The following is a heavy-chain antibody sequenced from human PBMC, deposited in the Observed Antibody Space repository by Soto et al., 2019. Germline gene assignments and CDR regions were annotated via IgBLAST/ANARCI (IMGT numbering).Heavy chain of an antibody. CDR1: GFTFISYT. V-gene: IGHV3-21*01. Sequence: EVQLVESGGGLVKPGGSPRLSCAASGFTFISYTMNWVRQAPGKGLEWVSSISSSSSYIYYADSVKGRFTISRDNAKNPRYLQVNRLRAEDTAVYYCARCPGYRSKLFDYWGRGTLVTVSS. D-gene: IGHD6-13*01. J-gene: IGHJ4*02. CDR3: ARCPGYRSKLFDY. CDR2: ISSSSSYI.